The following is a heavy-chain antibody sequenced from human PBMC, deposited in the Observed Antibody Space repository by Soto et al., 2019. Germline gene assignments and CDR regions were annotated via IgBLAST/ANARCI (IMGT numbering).Heavy chain of an antibody. CDR2: ISAYSGKT. D-gene: IGHD3-16*01. Sequence: QVQLVQSGGEVKKPGASVKVSCKTSGYTFTTYGISWVRQAPGQGLEWVGWISAYSGKTHYAQKFQRKVTMTTDTSTNKAYLELRSLRSDDTAVYCCARVPYWGEHQYWGQGTLVTVSP. CDR3: ARVPYWGEHQY. V-gene: IGHV1-18*01. J-gene: IGHJ4*02. CDR1: GYTFTTYG.